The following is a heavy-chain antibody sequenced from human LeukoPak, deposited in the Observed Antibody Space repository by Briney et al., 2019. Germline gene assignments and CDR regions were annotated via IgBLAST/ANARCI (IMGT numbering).Heavy chain of an antibody. CDR1: GGSNSSGGYS. CDR3: ARDEYYYDSSGYYRRRGAFDI. CDR2: IYHSGST. J-gene: IGHJ3*02. Sequence: SETLSLTCAVSGGSNSSGGYSWSWIRQPPGKDLEWIGYIYHSGSTYYNPSLKSRVTISVDRSKNQFSLKLSSVTAADTAVYYCARDEYYYDSSGYYRRRGAFDIWGQGTMVTVSS. D-gene: IGHD3-22*01. V-gene: IGHV4-30-2*01.